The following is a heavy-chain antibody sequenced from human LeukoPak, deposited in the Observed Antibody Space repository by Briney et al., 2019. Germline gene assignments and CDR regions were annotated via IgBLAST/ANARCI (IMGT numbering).Heavy chain of an antibody. CDR2: ISYDGSNK. CDR1: GFTFSSYG. D-gene: IGHD5-18*01. V-gene: IGHV3-30*18. J-gene: IGHJ4*02. Sequence: GGSLRLSCAASGFTFSSYGIHWVRQAPGKGLEWVAVISYDGSNKYYADSVKGRFTISGDNSKNTLYLQMNSLRAEHTAVYYCAKSWIRVGSFDYWGQGTLVTVSS. CDR3: AKSWIRVGSFDY.